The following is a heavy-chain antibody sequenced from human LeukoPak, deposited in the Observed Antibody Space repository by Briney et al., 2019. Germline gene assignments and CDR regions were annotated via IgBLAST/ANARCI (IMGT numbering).Heavy chain of an antibody. CDR1: GYSISSGYY. CDR3: ARIDKTTAYYDY. Sequence: PSETLSLTCSVSGYSISSGYYWGWIRQTPGKGLEWIGAIYHSGNTYYNPSLKSRVTISLDTSKNQFSLKLRSVTDADTAMYYSARIDKTTAYYDYWGQGILVTVSS. V-gene: IGHV4-38-2*02. J-gene: IGHJ4*02. D-gene: IGHD4-17*01. CDR2: IYHSGNT.